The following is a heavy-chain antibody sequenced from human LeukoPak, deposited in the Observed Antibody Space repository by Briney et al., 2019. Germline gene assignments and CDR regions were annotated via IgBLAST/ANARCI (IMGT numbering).Heavy chain of an antibody. D-gene: IGHD3-22*01. J-gene: IGHJ2*01. V-gene: IGHV4-59*01. CDR2: IYYTGST. CDR3: ARDRQDGSGYYWYFDL. Sequence: SETLSLTCTVSGGSISNYYWSWIRQPPGKGLEWIGYIYYTGSTNYNPSLKSRVTISVDTSKNQFSRKLSSVTAADTAVYYCARDRQDGSGYYWYFDLWGRGTLVTVSS. CDR1: GGSISNYY.